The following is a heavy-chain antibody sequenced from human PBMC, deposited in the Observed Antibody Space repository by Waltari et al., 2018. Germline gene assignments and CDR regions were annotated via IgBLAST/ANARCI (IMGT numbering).Heavy chain of an antibody. CDR2: IYTSGST. CDR1: GGSISSYY. J-gene: IGHJ2*01. D-gene: IGHD3-3*01. CDR3: ARVPYYDFWSGPYWYFDL. Sequence: QVQLQESGPGLVKPSETLSLTCTVSGGSISSYYWSWIRQPAGKGLEWIGRIYTSGSTNYNPSLKSRVTMSVDTSKNHFSLKLSSVTAADTAVYYCARVPYYDFWSGPYWYFDLWGRGTLVTVSS. V-gene: IGHV4-4*07.